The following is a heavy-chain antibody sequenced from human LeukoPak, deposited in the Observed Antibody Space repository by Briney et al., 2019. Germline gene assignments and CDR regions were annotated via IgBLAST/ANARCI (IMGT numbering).Heavy chain of an antibody. CDR2: INPNSGGT. V-gene: IGHV1-2*02. CDR1: GFTFTGYF. D-gene: IGHD1-20*01. CDR3: ARVSSDRITGNLRGYFDY. J-gene: IGHJ4*02. Sequence: ASVKVSCKASGFTFTGYFMHWVRQAPGQGLEWMGWINPNSGGTNYAQKFQGRVTMTRDTSISTAYMELSRLRSDDTAVYYCARVSSDRITGNLRGYFDYWGQGTLVTVSS.